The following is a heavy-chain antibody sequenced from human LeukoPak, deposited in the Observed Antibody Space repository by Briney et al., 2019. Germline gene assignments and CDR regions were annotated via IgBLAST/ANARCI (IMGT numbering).Heavy chain of an antibody. CDR2: ISPYSGNT. CDR3: ARDLVQYCSGGSCYSDY. Sequence: ASVKVSCKASGYTFNIYGMSWVRQAPGQGLEWMGWISPYSGNTNYAQKFQGRVTMTTDTSTSTAHMELRSLRSDDTAVYYCARDLVQYCSGGSCYSDYWGQGTLVTVSS. D-gene: IGHD2-15*01. V-gene: IGHV1-18*01. CDR1: GYTFNIYG. J-gene: IGHJ4*02.